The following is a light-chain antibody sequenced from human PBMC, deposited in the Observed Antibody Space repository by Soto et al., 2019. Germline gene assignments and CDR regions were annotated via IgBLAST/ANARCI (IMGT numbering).Light chain of an antibody. CDR2: GAS. CDR3: QQYKNWPL. Sequence: EIVLTQSPGTLSLYPGESATLSCRASQSVTSSYIAWYQQKPGQAPRLLLYGASTRATGIPARFSGSGGGTDFTLTISSVQSEDFAVYYCQQYKNWPLFGQGTRLEI. J-gene: IGKJ5*01. V-gene: IGKV3-15*01. CDR1: QSVTSS.